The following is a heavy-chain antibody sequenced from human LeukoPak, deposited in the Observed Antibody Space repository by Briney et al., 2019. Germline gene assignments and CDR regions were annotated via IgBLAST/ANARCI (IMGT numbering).Heavy chain of an antibody. CDR3: ARDRYYYDSSGTRWFDS. J-gene: IGHJ5*01. CDR1: GGTFSSYA. Sequence: GASVKVSCKASGGTFSSYAISWVRQAPGQGLEWMGGIIPIFGTANYAQKFQGRVTITADKSTSTAYMELSSLRSEDTAVYYCARDRYYYDSSGTRWFDSWGQGTLVTVSS. D-gene: IGHD3-22*01. V-gene: IGHV1-69*06. CDR2: IIPIFGTA.